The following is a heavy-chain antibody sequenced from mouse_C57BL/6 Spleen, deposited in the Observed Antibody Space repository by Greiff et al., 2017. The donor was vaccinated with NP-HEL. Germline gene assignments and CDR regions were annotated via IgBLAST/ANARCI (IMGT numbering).Heavy chain of an antibody. CDR3: ASSIHYYDYPDY. CDR1: GYAFSSSW. V-gene: IGHV1-82*01. CDR2: IYPGDGDT. D-gene: IGHD2-4*01. Sequence: QVQLQQSGPELVKPGASVKISCKASGYAFSSSWMNWVKQRPGKGLEWIGRIYPGDGDTNYNGKFKGKATLTADKSSSTAYMQLSSLTSEVSAVYFCASSIHYYDYPDYWGQCTTLTVSS. J-gene: IGHJ2*01.